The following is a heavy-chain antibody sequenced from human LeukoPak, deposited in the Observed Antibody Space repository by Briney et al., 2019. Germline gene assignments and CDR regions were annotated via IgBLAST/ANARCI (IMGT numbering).Heavy chain of an antibody. Sequence: ASVKVSCKASGYTFTSYGISWVRQAPGQGLEWMGWISAYNGNTNYAQKLQGRVTMTTDTSTSTAYMELRSLRSDDTAVYYCARDIAGPSIAARPERFDYWGQGTLVTVSS. V-gene: IGHV1-18*01. CDR2: ISAYNGNT. D-gene: IGHD6-6*01. CDR3: ARDIAGPSIAARPERFDY. CDR1: GYTFTSYG. J-gene: IGHJ4*02.